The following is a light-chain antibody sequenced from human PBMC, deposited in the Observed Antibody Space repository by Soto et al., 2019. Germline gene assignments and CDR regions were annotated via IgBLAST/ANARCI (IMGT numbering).Light chain of an antibody. CDR1: SSDIGAYIH. J-gene: IGLJ1*01. V-gene: IGLV2-14*03. CDR3: TSYTTSGTYV. CDR2: DVS. Sequence: QSALTQPASVYGSPGQSIAVSCSGTSSDIGAYIHVSWYQQHPGKAPKLMIYDVSNRPSGVSDRFSGSKSGNTASLTISGLQAEDEADYYCTSYTTSGTYVFGAGTKLTVL.